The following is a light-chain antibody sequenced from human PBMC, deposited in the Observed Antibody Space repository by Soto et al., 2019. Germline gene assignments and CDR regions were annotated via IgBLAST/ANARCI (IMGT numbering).Light chain of an antibody. CDR3: QQYGSLSRLT. J-gene: IGKJ4*02. CDR2: GAS. V-gene: IGKV3-20*01. CDR1: QSVSSSY. Sequence: EIVLTQSPGTLSLSPGERATLSCRASQSVSSSYLAWYQQKPGQAPRLLIYGASSRATGITDRFSGSGSGTDLTLSISRLEPEDYAVYCCQQYGSLSRLTFGGGTKVEIK.